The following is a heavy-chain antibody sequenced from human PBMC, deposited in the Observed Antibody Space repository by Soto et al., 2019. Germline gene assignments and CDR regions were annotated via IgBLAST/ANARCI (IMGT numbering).Heavy chain of an antibody. CDR3: GRDFWSSPPLTLKTVGH. V-gene: IGHV3-30*03. D-gene: IGHD3-3*01. CDR1: GFTFSSYS. J-gene: IGHJ4*02. CDR2: VSNDGINE. Sequence: QVQLVESGGGAVQPGRSLRLSCAASGFTFSSYSMHWVRQAPGKGLEWVAIVSNDGINEYYSDSVKGRFTISRDNSKNTLWLQMTRLRDEDTTVFYCGRDFWSSPPLTLKTVGHWGQRTLVTVSS.